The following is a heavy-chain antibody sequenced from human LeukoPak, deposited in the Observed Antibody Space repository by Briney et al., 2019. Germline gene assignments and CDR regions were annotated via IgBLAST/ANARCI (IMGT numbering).Heavy chain of an antibody. CDR1: GFTFSSYS. V-gene: IGHV3-21*01. Sequence: PGGSLRLSCAASGFTFSSYSMNWVRQAPGKGLEWVSSISSSSSYIYYADSVKGRFTISRDNAKNSLYLQMNSLRAEDTAVYYCAGIIAAAGPYYFDYWGQGTLVTVSS. CDR3: AGIIAAAGPYYFDY. CDR2: ISSSSSYI. D-gene: IGHD6-13*01. J-gene: IGHJ4*02.